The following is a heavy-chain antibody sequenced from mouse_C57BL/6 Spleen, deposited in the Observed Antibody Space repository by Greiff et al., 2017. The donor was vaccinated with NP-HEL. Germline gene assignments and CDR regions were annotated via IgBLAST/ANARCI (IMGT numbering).Heavy chain of an antibody. CDR2: IYPGSGST. D-gene: IGHD1-1*01. Sequence: VQLQQPGAELVKPGASVKMSCKASGYTFTSYWITWVKQRPGQGLEWIGDIYPGSGSTNYNEKFKSKATLTVDTSSSTAYMQLSSLTSEDSAVYYCAREGEDYGSTFAYWGQGTLVTVSA. CDR3: AREGEDYGSTFAY. CDR1: GYTFTSYW. J-gene: IGHJ3*01. V-gene: IGHV1-55*01.